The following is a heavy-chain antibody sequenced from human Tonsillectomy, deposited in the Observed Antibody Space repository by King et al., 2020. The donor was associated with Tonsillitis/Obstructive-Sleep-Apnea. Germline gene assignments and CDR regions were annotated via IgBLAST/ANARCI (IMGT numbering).Heavy chain of an antibody. CDR3: ARQPPHRVGDF. D-gene: IGHD5-24*01. J-gene: IGHJ4*01. CDR2: IFYDGST. V-gene: IGHV4-39*01. CDR1: GGSISNNNYY. Sequence: QLQESGPGLVRPSETLSLTCTGSGGSISNNNYYCGWIRQPPGGALEWIGAIFYDGSTYYNPSPKSRVTISMDTSKNQFSLNLNSVPAADTAVYFCARQPPHRVGDFWGQGTLVTVSS.